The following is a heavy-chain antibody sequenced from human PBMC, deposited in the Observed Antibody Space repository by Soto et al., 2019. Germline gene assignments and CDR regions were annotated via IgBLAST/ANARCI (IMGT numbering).Heavy chain of an antibody. D-gene: IGHD5-12*01. J-gene: IGHJ4*02. V-gene: IGHV3-30-3*01. CDR2: ISYDGTNK. Sequence: GGSLRLSCAASGFIFSSYAVHWVRQAPGKGLQWVAVISYDGTNKYYADSVRGRFTVSRDNSKNTLYLQMNSLRAEDTAVYYCVKDGYSGHDADFDYWGQGTLVTVSS. CDR3: VKDGYSGHDADFDY. CDR1: GFIFSSYA.